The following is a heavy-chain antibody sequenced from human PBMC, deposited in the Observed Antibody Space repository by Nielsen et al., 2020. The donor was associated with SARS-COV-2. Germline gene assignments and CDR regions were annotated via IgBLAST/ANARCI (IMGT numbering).Heavy chain of an antibody. CDR3: ARGVTTVTMRFDY. Sequence: SETLSLTCTVSGGSISSYYWSWIRQPPGKGLEWTGYIYYSGSTNYNPSLKSRVTISVDTSKNQFSLKLSSVTAADTAVYYCARGVTTVTMRFDYWGQGTLVTVSS. J-gene: IGHJ4*02. V-gene: IGHV4-59*01. CDR1: GGSISSYY. CDR2: IYYSGST. D-gene: IGHD4-17*01.